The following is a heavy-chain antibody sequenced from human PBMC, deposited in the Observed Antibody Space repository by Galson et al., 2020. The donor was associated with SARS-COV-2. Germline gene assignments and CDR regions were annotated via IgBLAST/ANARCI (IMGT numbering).Heavy chain of an antibody. CDR3: ARHYGSGSYYMNWFDP. V-gene: IGHV4-31*03. CDR2: IYYDGSS. CDR1: GCSISSRGYY. J-gene: IGHJ5*02. D-gene: IGHD3-10*01. Sequence: ASETLSLTCTVSGCSISSRGYYWSWIRRHPGKGLEWIGYIYYDGSSLYNPSPKSRPTISINTSSNQFSLQLTSVTAAETAVYYCARHYGSGSYYMNWFDPWGQGTLVTVSS.